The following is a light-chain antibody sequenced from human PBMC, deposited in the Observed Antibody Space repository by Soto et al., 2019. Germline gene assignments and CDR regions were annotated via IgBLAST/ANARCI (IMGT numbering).Light chain of an antibody. Sequence: QPGLTQPASVPGSLGQSITISCTGTSSDVGAYNYVSWYQQHPGTAPKLLICGVSDRPSGVSNRFSGSKSGNTASLTISGLQAEAEATYYCSSYTGSTFYVFGNGTKVTVX. CDR1: SSDVGAYNY. CDR2: GVS. J-gene: IGLJ1*01. V-gene: IGLV2-14*01. CDR3: SSYTGSTFYV.